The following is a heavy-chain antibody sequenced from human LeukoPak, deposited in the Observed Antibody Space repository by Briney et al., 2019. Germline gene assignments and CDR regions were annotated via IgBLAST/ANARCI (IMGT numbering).Heavy chain of an antibody. CDR2: ISGSGGGT. J-gene: IGHJ4*02. CDR1: GFTFSHYG. Sequence: GGSLRLSCAASGFTFSHYGMSWVRQAPGKGLEWVLAISGSGGGTYYADSVKGRFTISRDNSKNTLYLQTNSLRAEDTAVYYCARGDYYDFWSANSYWGQGTLVTVSS. D-gene: IGHD3-3*01. CDR3: ARGDYYDFWSANSY. V-gene: IGHV3-23*01.